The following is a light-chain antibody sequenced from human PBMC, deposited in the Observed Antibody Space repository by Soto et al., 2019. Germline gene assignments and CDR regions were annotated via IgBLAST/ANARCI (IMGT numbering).Light chain of an antibody. CDR1: QSVSSS. V-gene: IGKV3-15*01. CDR2: GAS. J-gene: IGKJ4*01. Sequence: EIVMTQSPATLSMSPGERATLSCRASQSVSSSQLAWYQQKPGQAPRLLIYGASTRATGIPARFSGSGSGTEFTLTISSLQSEDFAVYYCQQYSSWPLTFGGGTKVEIK. CDR3: QQYSSWPLT.